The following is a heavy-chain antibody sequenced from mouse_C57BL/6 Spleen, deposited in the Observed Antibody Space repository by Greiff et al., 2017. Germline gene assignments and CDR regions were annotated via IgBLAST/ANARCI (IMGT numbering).Heavy chain of an antibody. D-gene: IGHD2-2*01. J-gene: IGHJ3*01. CDR2: ISGGGGKT. CDR1: GFTFSSYT. V-gene: IGHV5-9*01. CDR3: ASSSTMFTTRAWFAY. Sequence: EVKVVESGGGLVKPGGSLKLSCAASGFTFSSYTMSWVRQTPEKRLEWVATISGGGGKTYYPDSVKGRFTISRDNAKNTLYLQMSSLRSEDTALYCFASSSTMFTTRAWFAYWGQGTLVTVSA.